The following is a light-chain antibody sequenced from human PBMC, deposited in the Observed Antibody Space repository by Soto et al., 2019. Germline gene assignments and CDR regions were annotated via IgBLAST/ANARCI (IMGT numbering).Light chain of an antibody. J-gene: IGLJ2*01. CDR1: SSDVGGYNY. V-gene: IGLV2-14*01. Sequence: QSALTQPASVSGSPGQSITISCTGTSSDVGGYNYVSRYQQHPGKAPKLMIYEVSNRPSGVSNRFSGSKSGNTASLTISGLQAEDEADYYCSSYTSINTLVFGGGTKVTVL. CDR3: SSYTSINTLV. CDR2: EVS.